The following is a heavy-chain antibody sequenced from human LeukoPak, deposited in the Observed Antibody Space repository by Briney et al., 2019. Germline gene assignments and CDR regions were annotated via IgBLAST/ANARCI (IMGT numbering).Heavy chain of an antibody. CDR2: IYHSGST. CDR1: GGSISSGGYS. V-gene: IGHV4-30-2*05. D-gene: IGHD3-16*01. J-gene: IGHJ4*02. Sequence: NPSETLSLTCAVSGGSISSGGYSWSWIRQPPGQGLEWIGYIYHSGSTYYNPSLKSRVTISVDTSKNQFSLKLSSVTAADTAVYYCARCTVITTNTIDYWGQGTLVTVSS. CDR3: ARCTVITTNTIDY.